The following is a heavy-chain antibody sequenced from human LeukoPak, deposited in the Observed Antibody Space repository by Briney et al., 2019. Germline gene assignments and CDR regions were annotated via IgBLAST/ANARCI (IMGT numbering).Heavy chain of an antibody. J-gene: IGHJ5*02. CDR3: AREVGSGYYRSYNWFDP. CDR2: IYYSGST. CDR1: GDSIGSSAYY. D-gene: IGHD3-22*01. Sequence: SETLSLTCTVSGDSIGSSAYYWDWIRQPPGKGLEWIGYIYYSGSTNYNPSLKSRVTISVDTSKNQFSLKLSSVTAADTAVYYCAREVGSGYYRSYNWFDPWGQGTLVTVSS. V-gene: IGHV4-61*08.